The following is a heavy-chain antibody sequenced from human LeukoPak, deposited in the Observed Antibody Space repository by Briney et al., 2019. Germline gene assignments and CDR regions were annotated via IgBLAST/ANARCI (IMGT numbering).Heavy chain of an antibody. Sequence: SETLSLTCTVSGGSISSSSYYWGWIRQPPGKGLEWIGSIYYSGSTYYNPSLKSRVTISVDTSKNQFSLKLSSVTAADTAVYYCARGSRYTGLERREVFDYWGQGTLVTVSS. D-gene: IGHD5-12*01. J-gene: IGHJ4*02. V-gene: IGHV4-39*07. CDR2: IYYSGST. CDR3: ARGSRYTGLERREVFDY. CDR1: GGSISSSSYY.